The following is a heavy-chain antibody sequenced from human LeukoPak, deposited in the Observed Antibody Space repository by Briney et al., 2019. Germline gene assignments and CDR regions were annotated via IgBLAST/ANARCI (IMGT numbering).Heavy chain of an antibody. J-gene: IGHJ4*02. D-gene: IGHD3-22*01. CDR2: GDPEDGDI. V-gene: IGHV1-69-2*01. Sequence: ASVKISCKASGYTFTDYYMHWVQQAPGKGLEWMGRGDPEDGDIISAEKFQGRVTITADTSTAPGYMALSSLRSEDTAVYYCATEFSSGVSYYFDYWGQGTLVTVSS. CDR3: ATEFSSGVSYYFDY. CDR1: GYTFTDYY.